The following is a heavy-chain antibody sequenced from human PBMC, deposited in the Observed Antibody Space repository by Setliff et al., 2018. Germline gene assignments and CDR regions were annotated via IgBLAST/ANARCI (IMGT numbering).Heavy chain of an antibody. D-gene: IGHD6-13*01. V-gene: IGHV4-34*01. J-gene: IGHJ6*03. Sequence: SETLSLTCTVSGGSISTYYWSWIRQPPGKGLEWIGEINHSGITNYNPSLKSRVTISVDTSKNQFSLKLSSVTAADTAVYYCARDRPGIAAAGFYYYYYMDVWGKGTTVTVSS. CDR3: ARDRPGIAAAGFYYYYYMDV. CDR1: GGSISTYY. CDR2: INHSGIT.